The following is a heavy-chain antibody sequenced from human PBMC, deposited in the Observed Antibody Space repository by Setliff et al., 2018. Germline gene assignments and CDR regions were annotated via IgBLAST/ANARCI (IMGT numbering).Heavy chain of an antibody. V-gene: IGHV5-51*01. J-gene: IGHJ4*02. CDR1: GYSFTSYW. CDR3: ARPPCSGGSCYPYFFDY. CDR2: IYPGDSDT. Sequence: GESLKISCKGSGYSFTSYWIGWVRQMPGKGLEWMGIIYPGDSDTRYSPSFQGQVTISADRSITTAYLQWSSLKASDTAIYYCARPPCSGGSCYPYFFDYWGQGTLVTVSS. D-gene: IGHD2-15*01.